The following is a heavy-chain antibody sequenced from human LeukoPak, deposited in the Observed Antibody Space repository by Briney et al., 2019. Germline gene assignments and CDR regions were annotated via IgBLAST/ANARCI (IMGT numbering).Heavy chain of an antibody. Sequence: PGGSLRLSCAASGFTVSSNYMSWVRQAPGKGLEWVSVIYSGGSTYYADSVKGRFTISRDNSKNTLYLQMNSLRAEDTAVYYCARYMILGFFFDYWVQGTLVTVSS. J-gene: IGHJ4*02. CDR1: GFTVSSNY. V-gene: IGHV3-53*01. D-gene: IGHD3/OR15-3a*01. CDR3: ARYMILGFFFDY. CDR2: IYSGGST.